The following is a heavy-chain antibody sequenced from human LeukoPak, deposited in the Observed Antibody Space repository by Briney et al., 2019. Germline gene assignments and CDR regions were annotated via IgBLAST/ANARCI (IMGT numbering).Heavy chain of an antibody. Sequence: GGSLRLSCAASGFTFSSYSMNWVRQAPGKGLEWVSAISGSGGSTYYADSVKGRFTISRDNSKNTLYLQMNSLRAEDTAVYYCAKDALSLIVGATYNWFDPWGQGTLVTVSS. V-gene: IGHV3-23*01. CDR2: ISGSGGST. CDR3: AKDALSLIVGATYNWFDP. D-gene: IGHD1-26*01. J-gene: IGHJ5*02. CDR1: GFTFSSYS.